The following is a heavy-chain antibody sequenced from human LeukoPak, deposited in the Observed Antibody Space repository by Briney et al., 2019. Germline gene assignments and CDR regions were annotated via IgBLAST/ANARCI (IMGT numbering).Heavy chain of an antibody. CDR2: IYTRGSA. CDR1: GRSISRYY. Sequence: SETLSLTCTVSGRSISRYYWSGIRQPAPKELKWIGRIYTRGSAHYKQSLKSRVTMSVDTSKNQFSLKLSSVTAADTAVYYCARGPVVGAFDIWGQGTMVTVSS. V-gene: IGHV4-4*07. D-gene: IGHD2-15*01. CDR3: ARGPVVGAFDI. J-gene: IGHJ3*02.